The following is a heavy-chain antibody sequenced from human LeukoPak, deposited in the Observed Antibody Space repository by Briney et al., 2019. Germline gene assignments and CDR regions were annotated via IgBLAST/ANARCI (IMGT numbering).Heavy chain of an antibody. V-gene: IGHV3-48*01. J-gene: IGHJ5*02. D-gene: IGHD6-19*01. Sequence: GGSLRLSCAAPGFTFSSYSMNWVRQAPGKGLEWVSYISSSSSSTIYYADSVKGRFTISRDNAKNSLYLQMNSLRAEDTAVYYCARSYSSGSNWFDPWGQGTLVTVSS. CDR2: ISSSSSSTI. CDR1: GFTFSSYS. CDR3: ARSYSSGSNWFDP.